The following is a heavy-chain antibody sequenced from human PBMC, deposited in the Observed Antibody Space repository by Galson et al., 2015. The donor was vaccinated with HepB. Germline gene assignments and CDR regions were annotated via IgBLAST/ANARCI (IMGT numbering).Heavy chain of an antibody. D-gene: IGHD6-6*01. J-gene: IGHJ4*02. CDR3: ARAYSSSPDY. CDR2: INSDASTT. V-gene: IGHV3-74*01. CDR1: GFIFSNYW. Sequence: SLRLSCAASGFIFSNYWMHWVRQAPGKGLVWVSRINSDASTTTYADPVKGRFTISRDNAKNTLYLQMNSLRAEDTAVYYCARAYSSSPDYWGQGILVTVSS.